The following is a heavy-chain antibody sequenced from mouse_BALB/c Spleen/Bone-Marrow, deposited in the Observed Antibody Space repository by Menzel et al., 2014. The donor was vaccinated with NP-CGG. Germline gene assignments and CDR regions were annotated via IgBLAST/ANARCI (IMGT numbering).Heavy chain of an antibody. J-gene: IGHJ4*01. D-gene: IGHD4-1*01. CDR1: GFNIKDTY. V-gene: IGHV14-3*02. Sequence: VQLQQPGAELVKPGASVKLSCTASGFNIKDTYMHWVKQSPEQGLEWIGRIDPANGNTKYDPKFQGKATITADTSSITAYLQLSSLTSEDTAVYYCARWEYYAMDYWGQGTSVTVSS. CDR3: ARWEYYAMDY. CDR2: IDPANGNT.